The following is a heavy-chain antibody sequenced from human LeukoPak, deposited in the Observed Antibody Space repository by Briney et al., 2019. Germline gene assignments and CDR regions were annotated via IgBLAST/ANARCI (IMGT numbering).Heavy chain of an antibody. J-gene: IGHJ2*01. CDR2: IYYSGST. CDR1: GGSVSSSSTYY. D-gene: IGHD2-21*02. Sequence: SETLSLTCTVSGGSVSSSSTYYWGWIRQPPGKGLEWIGSIYYSGSTYYNPSLKCRVTISVDTSKNQFSLKLSSVTAADTAVYYCARRDCGGDCYFHYWYFDLWGRGTLVTVSS. V-gene: IGHV4-39*07. CDR3: ARRDCGGDCYFHYWYFDL.